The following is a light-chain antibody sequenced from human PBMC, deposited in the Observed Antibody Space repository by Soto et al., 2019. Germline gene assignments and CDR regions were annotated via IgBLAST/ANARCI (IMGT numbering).Light chain of an antibody. Sequence: TRSRSTLSASVGDIVTITCRASQSISSWLAWYQQKPGKAPKLLIYDASSLESGVPSRFSGSGSGTEFTLTISSLQPDDFAPYYCQLSNSYSPTFGQGSKV. CDR2: DAS. CDR1: QSISSW. V-gene: IGKV1-5*01. CDR3: QLSNSYSPT. J-gene: IGKJ1*01.